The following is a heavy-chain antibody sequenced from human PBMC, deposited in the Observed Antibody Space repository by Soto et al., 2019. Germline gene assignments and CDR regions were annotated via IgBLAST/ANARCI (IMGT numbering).Heavy chain of an antibody. CDR1: GGSFSGYY. D-gene: IGHD6-13*01. CDR2: INHSGST. CDR3: ARTSSSYLRYMDV. V-gene: IGHV4-34*01. J-gene: IGHJ6*03. Sequence: SETLSLTCAVYGGSFSGYYWSWIRQPPGKGLEWIGEINHSGSTNYNPSLKSRVTISVDTSKNQFSLKLSSVTAADTAVYYCARTSSSYLRYMDVWGKGTTVTVSS.